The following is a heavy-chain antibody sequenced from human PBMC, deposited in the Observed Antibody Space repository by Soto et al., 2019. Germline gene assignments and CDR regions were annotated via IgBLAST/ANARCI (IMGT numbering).Heavy chain of an antibody. CDR1: GYTFTSCG. J-gene: IGHJ4*02. V-gene: IGHV1-18*01. D-gene: IGHD3-10*01. CDR3: VRDLDGSGSYYTDH. CDR2: ISPYKGNT. Sequence: AAVKVSCKASGYTFTSCGISWVRQAPGQGLEWMGWISPYKGNTNYAQKLQGRVTMTTDTSTSTAYMELRSLRSDDTAVYYCVRDLDGSGSYYTDHWGQGTLVTVSS.